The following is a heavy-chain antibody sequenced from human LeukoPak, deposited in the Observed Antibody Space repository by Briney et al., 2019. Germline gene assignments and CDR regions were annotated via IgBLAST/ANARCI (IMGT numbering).Heavy chain of an antibody. CDR2: ITGNGGST. CDR1: GFTFSSYA. CDR3: ANSPTYYYDSRWLSVTTGYFDY. V-gene: IGHV3-23*01. D-gene: IGHD3-22*01. J-gene: IGHJ4*02. Sequence: GGSLRLSCATSGFTFSSYAMSWVRQAPGKGLEWVSAITGNGGSTYYADSVKGRFTISRDNSKNTLYVQMNSLRAEDTAVYYCANSPTYYYDSRWLSVTTGYFDYWGQGTLVTVSS.